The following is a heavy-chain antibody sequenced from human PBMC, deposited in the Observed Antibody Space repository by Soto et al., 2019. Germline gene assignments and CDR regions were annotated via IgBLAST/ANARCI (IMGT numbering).Heavy chain of an antibody. Sequence: GASVKVSCKASGYTFTSYDINWVRQATGQGLEWMGWMNPNSGNTGYAQKFQGRVTMTRNTSISTAYMELSSLRSEDTAVYYCARGRRYCSSTSCQNLPYYYYYMDVWGKGTTVTVSS. V-gene: IGHV1-8*01. J-gene: IGHJ6*03. CDR3: ARGRRYCSSTSCQNLPYYYYYMDV. CDR1: GYTFTSYD. CDR2: MNPNSGNT. D-gene: IGHD2-2*01.